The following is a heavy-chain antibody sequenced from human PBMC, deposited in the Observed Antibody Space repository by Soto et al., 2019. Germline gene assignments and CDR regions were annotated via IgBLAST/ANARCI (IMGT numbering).Heavy chain of an antibody. CDR1: GDSISSGDYL. Sequence: PSETLSLTCTVSGDSISSGDYLWSWIRQPPGKGLEWIGHIYYSGTTYPNPSLKSRLTMSVDTSKNQFSLKLSSVTAADTALYYCARYHISLESYNWFDPWGQGTLVTGSS. CDR3: ARYHISLESYNWFDP. D-gene: IGHD3-3*01. CDR2: IYYSGTT. V-gene: IGHV4-30-4*01. J-gene: IGHJ5*02.